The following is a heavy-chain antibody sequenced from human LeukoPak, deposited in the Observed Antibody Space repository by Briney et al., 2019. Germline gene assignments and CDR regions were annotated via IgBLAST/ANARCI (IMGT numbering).Heavy chain of an antibody. CDR1: GFTFNDYA. J-gene: IGHJ4*02. Sequence: GGSLRLSCAVSGFTFNDYAMHWVRQAPGKGLEWVSSISWNSDSIGYVDSVKGRFIISRDNAKNSLYLQMNSLRAEDTALYYCAKDRGSFRWGSSAFDYWGQGTLVTVSS. D-gene: IGHD3-16*01. CDR3: AKDRGSFRWGSSAFDY. CDR2: ISWNSDSI. V-gene: IGHV3-9*01.